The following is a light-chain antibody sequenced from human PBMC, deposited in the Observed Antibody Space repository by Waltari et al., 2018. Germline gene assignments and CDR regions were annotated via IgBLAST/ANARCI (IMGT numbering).Light chain of an antibody. J-gene: IGKJ1*01. CDR1: QSVGRS. CDR3: QHYVALPAT. Sequence: EIVLTQSPDTLSLSPGERATISCRASQSVGRSLAWYQQKPGQAPGLLIFGASNRATGIPDRFSGSGSGTDFRLTISRLEPEDFAVYYCQHYVALPATFGQGTKVEIK. CDR2: GAS. V-gene: IGKV3-20*01.